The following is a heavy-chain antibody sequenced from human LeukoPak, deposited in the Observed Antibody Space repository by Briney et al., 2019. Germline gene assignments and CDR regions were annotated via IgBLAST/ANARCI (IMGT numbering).Heavy chain of an antibody. D-gene: IGHD5-18*01. CDR3: AREGIQSTTTDYYYYYMDV. V-gene: IGHV1-3*01. CDR2: INAGNGNT. J-gene: IGHJ6*03. Sequence: GASVMVSCKASGYTFTSYAMHWVRQAPGQRLEWMGWINAGNGNTKYSQEFQGRVTITRDTSISTAYMELSRLRSDDTAVYYCAREGIQSTTTDYYYYYMDVWGKGTTVTVSS. CDR1: GYTFTSYA.